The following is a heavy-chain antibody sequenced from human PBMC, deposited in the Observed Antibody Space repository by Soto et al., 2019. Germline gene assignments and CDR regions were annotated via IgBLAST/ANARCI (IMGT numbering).Heavy chain of an antibody. CDR3: ARDAPRCSGGTCLDY. Sequence: EVQLMESGGGLVQPGGSLRLSCAASGFTFSSFSMHWVRQAPGKGLEWVSYISSSSSTIYYADSVRGRFTISRDNPKNSLYLQMNSLRDEDTAVFYCARDAPRCSGGTCLDYWGQGTLVTVSS. CDR1: GFTFSSFS. V-gene: IGHV3-48*02. CDR2: ISSSSSTI. J-gene: IGHJ4*02. D-gene: IGHD2-15*01.